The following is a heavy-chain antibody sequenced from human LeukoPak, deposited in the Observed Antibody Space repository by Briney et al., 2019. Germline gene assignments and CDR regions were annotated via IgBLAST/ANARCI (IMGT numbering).Heavy chain of an antibody. D-gene: IGHD2-15*01. J-gene: IGHJ6*03. Sequence: SETLSLTCTVSGGSISSYYWSWIRQPPGKGLEWIGYIYTSGSTNYNPSLKSRVTISIDTSKNQFSLKLSSVTAADTAVYYCGRDALVGYFSYYYMDVWGKGTTVIVSS. CDR1: GGSISSYY. V-gene: IGHV4-59*01. CDR3: GRDALVGYFSYYYMDV. CDR2: IYTSGST.